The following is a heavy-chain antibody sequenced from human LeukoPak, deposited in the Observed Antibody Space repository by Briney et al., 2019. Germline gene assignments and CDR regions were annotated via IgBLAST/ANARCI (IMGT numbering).Heavy chain of an antibody. CDR3: VRNNYYGSGEIDY. CDR1: GGSISSGGYY. Sequence: SQTLSLTCTVSGGSISSGGYYWSWIRQPPGKGLEWIGYIYHSRSTNYNPSLKSRVTISVDTSKNQFSLKLNSVTAADTAVYYCVRNNYYGSGEIDYWGQGTLVTVSS. D-gene: IGHD3-10*01. V-gene: IGHV4-30-2*02. CDR2: IYHSRST. J-gene: IGHJ4*02.